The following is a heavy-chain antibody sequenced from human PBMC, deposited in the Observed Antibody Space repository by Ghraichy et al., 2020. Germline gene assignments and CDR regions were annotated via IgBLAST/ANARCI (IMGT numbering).Heavy chain of an antibody. D-gene: IGHD6-19*01. Sequence: TLALTCTVSGGSISSSSYYWGWIRQPPGKGLEWIGSIYYSGSTYYNPSLKSRVTISVDTSKNQFSLKLSSVTAADTAVYYCARIAVAGTRFDYWGQGTLVTVSS. V-gene: IGHV4-39*07. CDR1: GGSISSSSYY. CDR3: ARIAVAGTRFDY. CDR2: IYYSGST. J-gene: IGHJ4*02.